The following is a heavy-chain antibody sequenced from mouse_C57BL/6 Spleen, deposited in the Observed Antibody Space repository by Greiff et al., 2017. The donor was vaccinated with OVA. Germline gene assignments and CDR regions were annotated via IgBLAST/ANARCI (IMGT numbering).Heavy chain of an antibody. Sequence: QVQLKQPGAELVRPGSSVKLSCKASGYTFTSYWMHWVKQRPIQGLEWIGNIDPSDSETHYNQKFKDKATLTVDKSSSTAYMQLSSLTSEDSAVYYCARGGSGYDFDYWGQGTTLTVSS. CDR3: ARGGSGYDFDY. CDR1: GYTFTSYW. D-gene: IGHD3-2*02. V-gene: IGHV1-52*01. J-gene: IGHJ2*01. CDR2: IDPSDSET.